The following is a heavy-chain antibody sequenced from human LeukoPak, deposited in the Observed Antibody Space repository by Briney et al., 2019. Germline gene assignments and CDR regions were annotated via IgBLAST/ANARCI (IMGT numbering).Heavy chain of an antibody. CDR1: GFTFSSYA. CDR2: ISGRDGST. Sequence: PGGSLRLSCAASGFTFSSYAMSWVRQAPGKGLEWVSAISGRDGSTRYADSVKGRFTISRDTPKNTLYLQMNSLRADDTAVYYCAKSGGVRFDPWGQGILVTVSS. CDR3: AKSGGVRFDP. D-gene: IGHD3-16*01. J-gene: IGHJ5*02. V-gene: IGHV3-23*01.